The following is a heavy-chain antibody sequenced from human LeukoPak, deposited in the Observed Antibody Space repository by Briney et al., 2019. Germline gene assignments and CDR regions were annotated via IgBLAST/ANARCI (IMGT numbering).Heavy chain of an antibody. CDR2: IKANGSAT. D-gene: IGHD6-6*01. V-gene: IGHV3-74*01. CDR1: GFTFSAFW. CDR3: AREPVQLPLDY. J-gene: IGHJ4*02. Sequence: AAGTLRLSCAASGFTFSAFWMQWVRQLPDKRLVWVSRIKANGSATHYAESVKGRFTISRDNAKNSLYLQMNSLRAEDTAVYYCAREPVQLPLDYWGQGTLVTVSS.